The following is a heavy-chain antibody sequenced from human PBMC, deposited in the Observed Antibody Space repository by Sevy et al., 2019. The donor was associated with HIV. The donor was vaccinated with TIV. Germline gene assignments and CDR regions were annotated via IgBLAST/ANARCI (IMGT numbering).Heavy chain of an antibody. V-gene: IGHV3-66*02. CDR2: IFSSGST. D-gene: IGHD6-19*01. CDR1: GFTVNDKY. CDR3: VSLFLWYRRGWSYFDY. J-gene: IGHJ4*02. Sequence: GGSLRLSCAISGFTVNDKYIIWVRQAPGKGLEWVSAIFSSGSTYYEDSAKGRFTISRDNSKNTVYLQMSSLRAEDTAVYYCVSLFLWYRRGWSYFDYWGQGTLVTVSS.